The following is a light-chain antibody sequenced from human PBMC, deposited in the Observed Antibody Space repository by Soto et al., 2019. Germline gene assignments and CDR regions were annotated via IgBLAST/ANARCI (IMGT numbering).Light chain of an antibody. CDR2: DTS. CDR1: RGIGST. J-gene: IGKJ4*01. V-gene: IGKV3-15*01. Sequence: EVVMTQSPATLSVSPGERATLSCRASRGIGSTLAWYQQKPGQTPRLLIYDTSTRATGVPARFIGSASGTEFTLTITSLQSEDFAIYYCHHYVTWPLAFGGGTRVEN. CDR3: HHYVTWPLA.